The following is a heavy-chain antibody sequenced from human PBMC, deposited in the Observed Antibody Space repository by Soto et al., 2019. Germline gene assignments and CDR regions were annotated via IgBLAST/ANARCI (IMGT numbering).Heavy chain of an antibody. CDR1: GGSFSGYY. CDR2: IDHSGST. V-gene: IGHV4-34*01. J-gene: IGHJ4*02. CDR3: ARHVHSSGNEAFDY. D-gene: IGHD1-1*01. Sequence: SETLSLTCAVYGGSFSGYYWTWIRQPPGTGLEWIGEIDHSGSTNYNPSLKSRVTISVDTSKNQFSLSLSSATAADTAVYYCARHVHSSGNEAFDYWGQGTLVTAPQ.